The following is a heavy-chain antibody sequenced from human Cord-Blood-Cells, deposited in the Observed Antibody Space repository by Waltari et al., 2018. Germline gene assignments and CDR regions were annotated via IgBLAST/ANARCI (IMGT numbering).Heavy chain of an antibody. CDR2: INTNTGNP. D-gene: IGHD3-22*01. CDR3: ARGDYYDSSGYYYYFDY. CDR1: TFTSYA. V-gene: IGHV7-4-1*02. J-gene: IGHJ4*02. Sequence: TFTSYAMNWVRQAPGQGLEWMGWINTNTGNPTYAQGFTGRFVFSLDTSVSTAYLQISSLKAEDTAVYYCARGDYYDSSGYYYYFDYWGQGTLVTVSS.